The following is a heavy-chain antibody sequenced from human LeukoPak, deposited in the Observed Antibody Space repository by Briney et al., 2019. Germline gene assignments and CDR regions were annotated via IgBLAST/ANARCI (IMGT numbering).Heavy chain of an antibody. Sequence: GGSLRLSCAASGFTFSSYSMNWVRQAPGKGLEWVSAISGSGGSTYYADSVKGRFTISRGNSKNTLYLQMNSLRAEDTAVYYCAKDVGDGYKHLFDYWGQGTLVTVSS. V-gene: IGHV3-23*01. CDR1: GFTFSSYS. J-gene: IGHJ4*02. CDR2: ISGSGGST. D-gene: IGHD5-24*01. CDR3: AKDVGDGYKHLFDY.